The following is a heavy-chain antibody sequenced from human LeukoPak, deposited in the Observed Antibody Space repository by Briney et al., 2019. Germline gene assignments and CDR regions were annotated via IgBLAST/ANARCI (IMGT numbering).Heavy chain of an antibody. V-gene: IGHV4-59*01. CDR1: GGSISYYY. J-gene: IGHJ5*02. D-gene: IGHD6-13*01. CDR2: IYFSGGP. Sequence: PSETLSLTCTVAGGSISYYYCSWIRQPPGNGLGWIGYIYFSGGPNYNPSLKTRVPISVDTSKNHFSLNLSSVTAADTGVYYCSRGYSSSWYGPFSSDPWGQGTLVTVSS. CDR3: SRGYSSSWYGPFSSDP.